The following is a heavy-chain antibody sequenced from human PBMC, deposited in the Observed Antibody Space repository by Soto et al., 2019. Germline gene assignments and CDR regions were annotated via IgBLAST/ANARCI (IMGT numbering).Heavy chain of an antibody. J-gene: IGHJ5*02. CDR2: IKQDGSEK. CDR3: ARDGSGSYSPLVS. D-gene: IGHD1-26*01. V-gene: IGHV3-7*03. CDR1: GFTFSSYW. Sequence: GSLRLSCVDSGFTFSSYWMSWVRQAPGKGLEWVANIKQDGSEKYYVDSVKGRFTISRDNAKNSLYLQMNSLRAEDTAAYYCARDGSGSYSPLVSWGQGTLVTVSS.